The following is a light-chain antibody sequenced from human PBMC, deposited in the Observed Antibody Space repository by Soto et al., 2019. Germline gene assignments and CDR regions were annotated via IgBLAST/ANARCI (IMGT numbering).Light chain of an antibody. V-gene: IGKV3-11*01. CDR1: ESVSTN. CDR3: QQRSNWRVT. Sequence: EIEMTQSPATLSLAPGERVTLSCRASESVSTNLAWYQQKAGQAPRLLIYGASTRATGIPARFSGSGSGTDFTLTISSLEPEDFAVYYCQQRSNWRVTFGQGTRLEIK. J-gene: IGKJ5*01. CDR2: GAS.